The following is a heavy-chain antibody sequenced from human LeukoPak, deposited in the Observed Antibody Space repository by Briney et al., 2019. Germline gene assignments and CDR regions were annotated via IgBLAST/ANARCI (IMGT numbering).Heavy chain of an antibody. CDR2: IRYDGSNK. V-gene: IGHV3-33*01. CDR1: GFTFSIYG. CDR3: ARAGIGNALDH. J-gene: IGHJ5*02. Sequence: PGMSLRLSCAASGFTFSIYGINWVRQAPGKGLEWVAIIRYDGSNKYFAESVMGRFSISKDNSKNTVYLQMNSLRIEDTAVYYCARAGIGNALDHWGQGTQVTVSS. D-gene: IGHD2-2*01.